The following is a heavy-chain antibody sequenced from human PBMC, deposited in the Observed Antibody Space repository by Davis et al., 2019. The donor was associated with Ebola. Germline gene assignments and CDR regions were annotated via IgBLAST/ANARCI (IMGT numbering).Heavy chain of an antibody. V-gene: IGHV3-33*01. CDR1: GFTFSSYS. CDR3: ARDNHWNYYFDY. J-gene: IGHJ4*02. Sequence: GESLKISCAASGFTFSSYSMHWVRQAPGKGLEWVAVIWYDGSNKYYADSVKGRFTISRDNSKNTLYLQMNSLRAEDTAVYYCARDNHWNYYFDYWGQGTLVTVSS. CDR2: IWYDGSNK. D-gene: IGHD1-7*01.